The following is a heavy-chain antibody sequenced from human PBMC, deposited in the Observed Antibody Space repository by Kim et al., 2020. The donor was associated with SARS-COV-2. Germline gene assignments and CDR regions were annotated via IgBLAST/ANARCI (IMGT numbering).Heavy chain of an antibody. CDR3: ARRPLLWFGGGFDY. D-gene: IGHD3-10*01. V-gene: IGHV5-51*01. J-gene: IGHJ4*02. Sequence: YSPSFQGQVTISADKSISTAYLQWSGLKASDTAMYYCARRPLLWFGGGFDYWGQGTLVTVSS.